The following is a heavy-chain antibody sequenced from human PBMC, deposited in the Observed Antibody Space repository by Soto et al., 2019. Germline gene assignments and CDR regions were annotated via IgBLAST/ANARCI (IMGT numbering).Heavy chain of an antibody. J-gene: IGHJ4*02. CDR2: IHHNGNN. CDR1: GSSMSSRSYL. CDR3: ARRTQMVTFDY. V-gene: IGHV4-39*02. D-gene: IGHD2-21*02. Sequence: PSETLSLTCSVSGSSMSSRSYLWNWIRQSPGRGLEWIATIHHNGNNYYNPSLKSRVTISVDTSNNHFSLMVTSVTAADTAVYYCARRTQMVTFDYWGQGTLVTVSS.